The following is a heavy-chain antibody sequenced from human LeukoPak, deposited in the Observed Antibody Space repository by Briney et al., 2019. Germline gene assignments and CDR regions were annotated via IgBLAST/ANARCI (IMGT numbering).Heavy chain of an antibody. CDR2: ISSSSSTI. D-gene: IGHD5-12*01. CDR3: ARLISGYDSY. CDR1: GFTFSNYG. J-gene: IGHJ4*02. Sequence: GGSLRLSCVASGFTFSNYGMNWVRQAPGKGLGWVSYISSSSSTIYYADSVKGRFTISRGNAENSLYLQMDSLRDEDTAIYYCARLISGYDSYWGQGTLVTVSS. V-gene: IGHV3-48*02.